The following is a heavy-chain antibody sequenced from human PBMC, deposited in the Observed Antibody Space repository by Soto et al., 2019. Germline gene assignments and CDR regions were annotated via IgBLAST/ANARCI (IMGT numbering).Heavy chain of an antibody. D-gene: IGHD6-13*01. Sequence: SETLSLTCTVSGGSVSSGSYYWSWIRQPPGKGLEWIGYIYYSGSTNYNPSLKSRVTISVDTSKNQFSLKLSSVTAADTAVYYCARDSTAATNHPFDYWGQGTLVTVSS. V-gene: IGHV4-61*01. CDR1: GGSVSSGSYY. CDR3: ARDSTAATNHPFDY. J-gene: IGHJ4*02. CDR2: IYYSGST.